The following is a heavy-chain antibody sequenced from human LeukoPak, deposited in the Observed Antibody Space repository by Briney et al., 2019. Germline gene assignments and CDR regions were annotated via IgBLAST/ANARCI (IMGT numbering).Heavy chain of an antibody. D-gene: IGHD2-2*02. V-gene: IGHV4-59*08. CDR1: GDSIINYY. CDR3: ARGVVVPAAIPDYYYYMDV. CDR2: IYYSGST. Sequence: SETLSLTCTVSGDSIINYYWSWIRQSPGKGLEWIGYIYYSGSTKYNPSLKSRVTISVDTSKNQFSLKLSSVTAADTAVYYCARGVVVPAAIPDYYYYMDVWGKGTTVTVSS. J-gene: IGHJ6*03.